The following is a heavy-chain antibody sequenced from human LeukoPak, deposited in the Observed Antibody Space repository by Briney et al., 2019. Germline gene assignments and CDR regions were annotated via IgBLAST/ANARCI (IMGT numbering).Heavy chain of an antibody. CDR3: ARVASPYDSARGMDV. D-gene: IGHD3-16*01. J-gene: IGHJ6*02. Sequence: ASVKVSCKASGYTFTDYFMHWVRQAPGQGLEWMGIINPSGGSTTYAQNFQGRVTMTRDTSTSTVYMELSSLRSEDTAVYYCARVASPYDSARGMDVWGQGTTVTVSS. V-gene: IGHV1-46*01. CDR1: GYTFTDYF. CDR2: INPSGGST.